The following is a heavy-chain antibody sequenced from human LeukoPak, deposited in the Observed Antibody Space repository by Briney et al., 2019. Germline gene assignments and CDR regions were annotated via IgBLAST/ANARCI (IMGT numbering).Heavy chain of an antibody. D-gene: IGHD3-10*01. Sequence: PSETLSLTCTVSGGSISSYYWSWIRQPPGKGLEWIGYIYYSGSTNYNPSLKSRVTISVDTSKNQFSLKLSSVTAADTAVYYCARDQGPYYYGSGSFDLWGRGTLVTVSS. CDR2: IYYSGST. J-gene: IGHJ2*01. CDR3: ARDQGPYYYGSGSFDL. CDR1: GGSISSYY. V-gene: IGHV4-59*01.